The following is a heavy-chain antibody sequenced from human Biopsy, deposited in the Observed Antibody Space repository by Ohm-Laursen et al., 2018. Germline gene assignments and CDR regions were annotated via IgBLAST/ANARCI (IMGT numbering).Heavy chain of an antibody. Sequence: SDTLSLTCTVSGGPFGINSHYWIWIRQPPGKGLEWIASIYYGGTTHYNASLQGRVTISVDQPKNQFSLRLTSVTAADTAVYYCSKRDLSGTSPVWGQGTTVIVSS. CDR3: SKRDLSGTSPV. D-gene: IGHD1-26*01. CDR1: GGPFGINSHY. V-gene: IGHV4-39*01. J-gene: IGHJ6*02. CDR2: IYYGGTT.